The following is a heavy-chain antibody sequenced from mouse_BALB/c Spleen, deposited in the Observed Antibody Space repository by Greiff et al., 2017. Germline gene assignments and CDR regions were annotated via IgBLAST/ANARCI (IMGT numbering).Heavy chain of an antibody. J-gene: IGHJ2*01. V-gene: IGHV1-26*01. Sequence: EVQLQQSGPELVKPGASVKISCKASGYSFTGYYMHWVKQSHVKSLEWIGRINPYNGATSYNQNFKDKASLTVDKSSSTAYMELHSLTSEDSAVYYCAREGGFTTVVFDYWGQGTTLTVSS. CDR2: INPYNGAT. D-gene: IGHD1-1*01. CDR3: AREGGFTTVVFDY. CDR1: GYSFTGYY.